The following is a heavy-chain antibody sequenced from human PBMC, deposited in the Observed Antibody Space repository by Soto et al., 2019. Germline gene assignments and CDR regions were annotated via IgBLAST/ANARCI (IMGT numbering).Heavy chain of an antibody. CDR1: GFTFRSHW. D-gene: IGHD3-10*01. V-gene: IGHV3-74*01. CDR2: VRGDGRDT. Sequence: EVQLVESGGGLVQPGGSLRLSCAASGFTFRSHWMHWVRQSPGKGLVWVSRVRGDGRDTNYADFVEGRFTISRDNAKNTLYLQLNSLRAEDTAVYYCARDQVAGSGSCDFWGQGTLVTVSS. CDR3: ARDQVAGSGSCDF. J-gene: IGHJ4*02.